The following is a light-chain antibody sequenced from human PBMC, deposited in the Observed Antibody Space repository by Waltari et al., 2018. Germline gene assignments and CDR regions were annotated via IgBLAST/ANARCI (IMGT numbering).Light chain of an antibody. CDR3: QQYDNLPPYT. CDR1: QDISNH. Sequence: DIQMTQSPSSLSASVGYRVTLTCQASQDISNHLNWYQQKPGKAPKLLIYDASNLETGVPSRFSGRGSGTDFTFTISSLQPEDIATYYCQQYDNLPPYTFGLGTKLEIK. CDR2: DAS. V-gene: IGKV1-33*01. J-gene: IGKJ2*01.